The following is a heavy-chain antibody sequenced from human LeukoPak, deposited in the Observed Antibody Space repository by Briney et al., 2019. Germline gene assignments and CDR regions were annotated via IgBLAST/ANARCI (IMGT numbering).Heavy chain of an antibody. CDR2: ISAYNGNT. CDR3: ARGRYGDYTYYYYGMDV. D-gene: IGHD4-17*01. CDR1: GYTFTSYD. J-gene: IGHJ6*02. Sequence: AASVKVSCKASGYTFTSYDINWVRQAPGQGLEWMGWISAYNGNTNYAQKLQGRVTMTTDTSTSTAYMELRSLRSDDTAVYYCARGRYGDYTYYYYGMDVWGQGTTVTVSS. V-gene: IGHV1-18*01.